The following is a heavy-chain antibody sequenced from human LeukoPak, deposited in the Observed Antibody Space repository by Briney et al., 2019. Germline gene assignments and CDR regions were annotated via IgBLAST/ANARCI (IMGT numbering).Heavy chain of an antibody. Sequence: GGSLRLSRAASGFTFSNYYMNWIRQAPGKGLEWVSYISGSSSYTNYADSVKGRFTISRDNAKNSLYLQMNSLRAEDTAVYYCATRDHSSSWDYFDYWGQGTLVTVSS. V-gene: IGHV3-11*03. D-gene: IGHD6-13*01. CDR3: ATRDHSSSWDYFDY. CDR1: GFTFSNYY. CDR2: ISGSSSYT. J-gene: IGHJ4*02.